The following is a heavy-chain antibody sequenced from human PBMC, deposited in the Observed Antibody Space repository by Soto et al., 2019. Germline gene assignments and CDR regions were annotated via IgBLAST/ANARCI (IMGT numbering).Heavy chain of an antibody. D-gene: IGHD4-17*01. V-gene: IGHV2-26*01. CDR3: ARIQRDDYGDYVFDP. Sequence: QVTLKESGPVLVKPTETLTLTCTVSGFSLSNARMGVSWIRQPPGKALEWLAHIFSNYEKSYSTSLKSRLTISKDTSKSQVVLTMTNMDPVDTATYYCARIQRDDYGDYVFDPWGQGTLVTVSS. J-gene: IGHJ5*02. CDR2: IFSNYEK. CDR1: GFSLSNARMG.